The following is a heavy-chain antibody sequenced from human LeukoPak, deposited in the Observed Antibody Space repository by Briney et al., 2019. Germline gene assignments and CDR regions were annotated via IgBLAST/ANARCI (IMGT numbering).Heavy chain of an antibody. CDR2: ISYDGSKK. V-gene: IGHV3-30-3*01. D-gene: IGHD5-18*01. J-gene: IGHJ4*02. Sequence: PGGSLRLSCAASGFTFRSYAMNWVRQAPGKGLEWLAVISYDGSKKYYADSVQGRFTISRDNSKNTLYLQMSGLRAEDTAVYYCARDSHAPDTVVVSCYFDSWGQGTLVTVSS. CDR3: ARDSHAPDTVVVSCYFDS. CDR1: GFTFRSYA.